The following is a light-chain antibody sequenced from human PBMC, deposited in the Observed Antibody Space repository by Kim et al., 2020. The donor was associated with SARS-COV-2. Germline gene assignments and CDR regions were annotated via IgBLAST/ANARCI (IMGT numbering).Light chain of an antibody. V-gene: IGLV2-14*03. CDR1: SSDVGGYNY. CDR3: CSYTSSNTCV. J-gene: IGLJ1*01. Sequence: QSALTQPASVSGSPGQSITISCTGTSSDVGGYNYVSWYQQHPGKAPQLMIYVVTNRPSGVSNRFSGSKSGNTASLTISGLQAEDEADYYCCSYTSSNTCVFGTGTKVTVL. CDR2: VVT.